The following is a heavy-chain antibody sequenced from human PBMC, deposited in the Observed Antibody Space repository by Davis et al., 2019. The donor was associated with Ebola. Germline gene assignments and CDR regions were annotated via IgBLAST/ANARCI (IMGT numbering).Heavy chain of an antibody. CDR2: ISHTGNGP. CDR3: AKDSRNSGYSLDF. Sequence: PGGSLRLSCATSGFTFRNYAMSWVRQAPGKGLEWVSAISHTGNGPYYADSVKGRFTISRDNSKNTLCLQVNTLTTEDTAVYYCAKDSRNSGYSLDFWGQGALVTVSS. J-gene: IGHJ4*02. CDR1: GFTFRNYA. V-gene: IGHV3-23*01. D-gene: IGHD3-22*01.